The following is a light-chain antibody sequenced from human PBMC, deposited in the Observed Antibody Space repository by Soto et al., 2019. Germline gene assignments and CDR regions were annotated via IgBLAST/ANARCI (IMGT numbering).Light chain of an antibody. CDR3: TSYTSSSPLV. CDR2: EVV. V-gene: IGLV2-14*01. CDR1: SSDVGGYNY. Sequence: QSALTQPASVSGSPGQSITISCTGTSSDVGGYNYVSWYQHHPGKAPKLMIYEVVNRPSGVSNRFSGSKSGITASLTISGLQAEDEAAYYCTSYTSSSPLVFGTGTKVTVL. J-gene: IGLJ1*01.